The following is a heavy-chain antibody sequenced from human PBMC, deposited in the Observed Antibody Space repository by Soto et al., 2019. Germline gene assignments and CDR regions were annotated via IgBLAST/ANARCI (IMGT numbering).Heavy chain of an antibody. J-gene: IGHJ4*02. CDR3: ARHTRRGYSYGYGGGSCYSCFDY. V-gene: IGHV4-59*08. CDR1: GGSISSYY. Sequence: QVQLQESGPGLVKPSETLSLTCTVSGGSISSYYWSWIRQPPGKGLEWIGYIYYSGSTNYNPSLKRPLTISVDTSKNQFSLKLSSVTAADTAVYYCARHTRRGYSYGYGGGSCYSCFDYWGQGTLVTVSS. D-gene: IGHD2-15*01. CDR2: IYYSGST.